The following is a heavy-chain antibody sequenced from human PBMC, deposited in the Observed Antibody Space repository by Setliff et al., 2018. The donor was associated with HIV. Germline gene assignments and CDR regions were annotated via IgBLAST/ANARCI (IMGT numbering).Heavy chain of an antibody. CDR2: IYHSGST. CDR1: GGSISSSSYY. CDR3: VRGGDSSSWYWGRWFDP. J-gene: IGHJ5*02. V-gene: IGHV4-39*07. D-gene: IGHD6-13*01. Sequence: SETLSLTCTVSGGSISSSSYYWGWIRQPPGKGLEWIGEIYHSGSTNYNPSLKSRVTISVDKSKNQFSLKLSSVTAADTAMYYCVRGGDSSSWYWGRWFDPWGQGTLVTVSS.